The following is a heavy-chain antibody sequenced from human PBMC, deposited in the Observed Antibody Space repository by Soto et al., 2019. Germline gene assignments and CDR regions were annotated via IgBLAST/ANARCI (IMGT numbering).Heavy chain of an antibody. D-gene: IGHD3-22*01. Sequence: ASVKVSCKASGYTFTSYYIHWVRQAPGQGLEWMGWINPITGGTNYAPKFQGRVTMTRDTSITTAYMELSRLRSDDTAVYYCARNYCDSSDRHYLDYWGQGTPVTVSS. V-gene: IGHV1-2*02. CDR2: INPITGGT. J-gene: IGHJ4*02. CDR1: GYTFTSYY. CDR3: ARNYCDSSDRHYLDY.